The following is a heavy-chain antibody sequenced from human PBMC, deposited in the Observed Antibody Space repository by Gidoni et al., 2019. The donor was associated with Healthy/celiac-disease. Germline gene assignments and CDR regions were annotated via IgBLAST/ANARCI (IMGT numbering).Heavy chain of an antibody. D-gene: IGHD3-9*01. CDR3: ARDGHDILTGPYYGMDV. J-gene: IGHJ6*02. Sequence: EVQLVESGGGLVQPGGSLRLSCAASGFTFSSYWMHWVRQAPGKGLVWVSRINSDGSSTSCADSVKGRFTISRDNAKNTLYLQMNSLRAEDTAVYYCARDGHDILTGPYYGMDVWGQGTTVTVSS. V-gene: IGHV3-74*01. CDR1: GFTFSSYW. CDR2: INSDGSST.